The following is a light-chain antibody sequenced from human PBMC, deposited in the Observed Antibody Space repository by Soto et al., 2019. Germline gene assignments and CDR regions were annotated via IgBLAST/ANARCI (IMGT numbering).Light chain of an antibody. CDR2: GAS. Sequence: EIVLTQSPATLSLSPGERATLSCRASQSVSGFLGWYQQKPGQAPRLLIYGASSRATGIPDRFSGSGSGTDFTLTISRLEPEDFAVYYCQQYGSSSTFGQGTKVDIK. CDR3: QQYGSSST. J-gene: IGKJ1*01. CDR1: QSVSGF. V-gene: IGKV3-20*01.